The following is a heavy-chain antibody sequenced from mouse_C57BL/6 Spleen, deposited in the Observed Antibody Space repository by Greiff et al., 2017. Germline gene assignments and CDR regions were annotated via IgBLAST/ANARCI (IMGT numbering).Heavy chain of an antibody. J-gene: IGHJ4*01. D-gene: IGHD2-5*01. CDR3: AAYSNYYAMDY. CDR1: GFSLTSYG. CDR2: IWRGGST. Sequence: VKLMESGPGLVQPSPSLSITCTVSGFSLTSYGVHWVRQSPGKGLEWLGVIWRGGSTDYKAAFMSRLSITKDNSKSPVFFKMNSLQADATAIYYCAAYSNYYAMDYWGQGTSVTVSS. V-gene: IGHV2-5*01.